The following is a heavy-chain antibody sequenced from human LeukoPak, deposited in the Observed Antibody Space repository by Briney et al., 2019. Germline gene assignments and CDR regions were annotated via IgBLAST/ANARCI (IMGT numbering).Heavy chain of an antibody. J-gene: IGHJ5*02. CDR2: ISGSGGST. CDR3: ARLGYCSSTSCSNNWFDP. CDR1: GFTFSNYW. D-gene: IGHD2-2*01. Sequence: PGGSLRLSCAGSGFTFSNYWMSWVRQAPGKGLEWVSAISGSGGSTYYADSVKGRFTISRDNSKNTLYPQMNSLRAEDTAVYYCARLGYCSSTSCSNNWFDPWGQGTLVTVSS. V-gene: IGHV3-23*01.